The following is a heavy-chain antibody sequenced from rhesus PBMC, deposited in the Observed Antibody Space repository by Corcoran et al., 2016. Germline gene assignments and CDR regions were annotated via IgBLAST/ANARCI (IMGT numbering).Heavy chain of an antibody. CDR2: IKWNSGST. D-gene: IGHD3-28*01. CDR3: ARERLRYYYGSGYDY. CDR1: GGSFSSYW. J-gene: IGHJ4*01. Sequence: QVQLQESGPGLVKPSETLSLTCAVSGGSFSSYWWSWIRQPPGKGLGWIGEIKWNSGSTNYNPSLKSRVTISKDASKNQFSLKLSSVTAADTAVYYCARERLRYYYGSGYDYWGQGVLVTVSS. V-gene: IGHV4-80*01.